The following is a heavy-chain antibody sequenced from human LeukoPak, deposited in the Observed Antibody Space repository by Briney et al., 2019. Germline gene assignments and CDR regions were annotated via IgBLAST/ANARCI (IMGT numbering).Heavy chain of an antibody. CDR1: RFTFSNFW. Sequence: GGSLRLSCVESRFTFSNFWMHWVRQAPGKGLVWVSRIRSDGSTTDYADSVKGRFTISRDNAKNTVYLQMKSLRAEDTAVYYCIRDWRNLAFDHWGHGTLVTVSS. CDR2: IRSDGSTT. J-gene: IGHJ4*01. CDR3: IRDWRNLAFDH. D-gene: IGHD3-3*01. V-gene: IGHV3-74*01.